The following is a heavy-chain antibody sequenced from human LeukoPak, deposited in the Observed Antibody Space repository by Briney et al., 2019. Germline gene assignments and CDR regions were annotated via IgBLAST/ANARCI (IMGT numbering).Heavy chain of an antibody. CDR3: ARVEGYGDYAF. J-gene: IGHJ4*02. Sequence: SETLSLTCTVSGGSISSYYWSWIRQPPGQGLEWIGYIYYSGSTNYNPSLKSRVTISVDTSKNQFSLKLSSVTAADTAVYYCARVEGYGDYAFWGQGTLVTVSS. V-gene: IGHV4-59*13. D-gene: IGHD4-17*01. CDR1: GGSISSYY. CDR2: IYYSGST.